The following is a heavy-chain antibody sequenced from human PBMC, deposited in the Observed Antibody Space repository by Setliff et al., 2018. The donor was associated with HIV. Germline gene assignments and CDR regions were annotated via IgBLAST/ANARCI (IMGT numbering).Heavy chain of an antibody. Sequence: SETLSLTCAVYGGSFSGYYWSWIRQPPGKGLEWIGYIYHSGSTYYNPSLKSRVTISVDRSKNQFSLKLSSVTAADTAVYYCARHSSGYDHWGQGTLVTVSS. V-gene: IGHV4-34*01. D-gene: IGHD3-22*01. J-gene: IGHJ4*02. CDR2: IYHSGST. CDR1: GGSFSGYY. CDR3: ARHSSGYDH.